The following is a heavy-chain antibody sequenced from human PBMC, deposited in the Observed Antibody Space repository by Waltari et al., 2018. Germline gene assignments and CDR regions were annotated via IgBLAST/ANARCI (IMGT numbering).Heavy chain of an antibody. V-gene: IGHV4-59*12. CDR2: IGGGSGST. Sequence: QVQLQESGPGLVKPSEPLSLTCAVSGGSTSGYYWSWICPPPGKGLEWIGYIGGGSGSTEYNPSLKSRVTISRDTSKNQLSLKLSSVTAADTAVYFCARVGPNTSVGGLDSWGQGVVVTASS. J-gene: IGHJ4*03. CDR3: ARVGPNTSVGGLDS. CDR1: GGSTSGYY. D-gene: IGHD2-15*01.